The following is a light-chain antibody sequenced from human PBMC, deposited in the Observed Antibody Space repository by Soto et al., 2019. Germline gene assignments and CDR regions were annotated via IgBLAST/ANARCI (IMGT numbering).Light chain of an antibody. CDR1: QSVGSY. J-gene: IGKJ5*01. V-gene: IGKV3-11*01. CDR2: DSS. CDR3: QQRSSWIT. Sequence: EIVLTQSPATLSLWPGETAILSCRASQSVGSYLSWYQQKPGQAPRLLIYDSSVRAPGIPARFSGSGSGTDFTLTISSLEPEDFALYYCQQRSSWITVGQGTRLEIE.